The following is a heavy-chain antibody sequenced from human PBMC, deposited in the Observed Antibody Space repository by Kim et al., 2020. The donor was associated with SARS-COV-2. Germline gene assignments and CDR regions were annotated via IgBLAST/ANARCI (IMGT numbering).Heavy chain of an antibody. CDR2: FIPMLGTT. V-gene: IGHV1-69*11. CDR1: GGTFNSYA. D-gene: IGHD3-22*01. J-gene: IGHJ4*02. CDR3: ARHLYYFDSSGYYGGGAYFND. Sequence: SVKVSCKASGGTFNSYAFTWVRQAPGQGLEWMGTFIPMLGTTNYAQKFQGRVTITADESTTTAYIDLTSLRSEDTAVYYCARHLYYFDSSGYYGGGAYFNDWDRGTLVTVSS.